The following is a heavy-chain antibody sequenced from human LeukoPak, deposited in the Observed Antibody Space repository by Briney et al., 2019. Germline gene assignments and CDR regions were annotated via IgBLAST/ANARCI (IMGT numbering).Heavy chain of an antibody. CDR2: FDPEDGET. CDR3: ATRDRSQLLIGLDYYFDY. CDR1: GYTLTELS. D-gene: IGHD2-2*01. V-gene: IGHV1-24*01. J-gene: IGHJ4*02. Sequence: ATVKVSCKVSGYTLTELSMHWVRQAPGKGLEWMGGFDPEDGETIYAQKFQGRVTMTEDTSTDTAYMELSSLRSEDTAVYYCATRDRSQLLIGLDYYFDYWGQGTLVTVSS.